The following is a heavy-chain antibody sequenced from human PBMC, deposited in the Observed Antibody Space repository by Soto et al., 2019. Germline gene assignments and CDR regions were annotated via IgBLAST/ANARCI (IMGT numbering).Heavy chain of an antibody. CDR3: AGRGSGRYGWFGP. D-gene: IGHD6-19*01. V-gene: IGHV4-39*01. Sequence: SETLSLTCTVSGGSISSGEYYWGWIRQPPGKRLELIGIIYFSGSTYYNPSPKSRVTISVDTSKNQCSLTLSSVTATDTAVYYCAGRGSGRYGWFGPWGQGTLVTVSS. CDR1: GGSISSGEYY. J-gene: IGHJ5*02. CDR2: IYFSGST.